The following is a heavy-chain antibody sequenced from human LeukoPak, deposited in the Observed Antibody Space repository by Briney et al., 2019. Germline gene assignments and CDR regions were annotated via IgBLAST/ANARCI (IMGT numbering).Heavy chain of an antibody. CDR3: SRRNSLYDAFDI. V-gene: IGHV4-4*02. J-gene: IGHJ3*02. CDR2: VFHTGSR. Sequence: PSETLSLTCTVSGGPIIASDWWTWVRQAPGKGLEWVGEVFHTGSRNYSPSLKGRITISIDKYKSQFYLQLNSVTAANAAVYFCSRRNSLYDAFDIWGPGRLIAVSS. CDR1: GGPIIASDW.